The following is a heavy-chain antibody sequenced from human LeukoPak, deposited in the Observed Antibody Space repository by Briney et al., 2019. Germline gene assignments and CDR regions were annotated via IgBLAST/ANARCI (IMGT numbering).Heavy chain of an antibody. CDR2: INHSGST. J-gene: IGHJ5*02. D-gene: IGHD2-15*01. CDR1: GGSFSGYY. Sequence: KPSETLSLTCAVYGGSFSGYYWSWIRQPPGKGLEWIGEINHSGSTNYNPSLKSRVTISVDTSKNQFSLKLSSVTAADTAVYYCARSEGIVSERWFDPWGEGTLVTVSS. V-gene: IGHV4-34*01. CDR3: ARSEGIVSERWFDP.